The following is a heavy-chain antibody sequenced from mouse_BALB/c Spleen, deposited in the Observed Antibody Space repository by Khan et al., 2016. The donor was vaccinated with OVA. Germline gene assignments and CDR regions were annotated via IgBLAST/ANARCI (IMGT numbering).Heavy chain of an antibody. CDR2: ITKGGGKT. D-gene: IGHD4-1*02. V-gene: IGHV5-12-2*01. CDR3: ASPSTPEYDYFMDV. CDR1: GFTFSSYT. J-gene: IGHJ4*01. Sequence: EVKLVESGGDLVQPGGSLKLSCAASGFTFSSYTMSWVRQTPEKRLEWVAFITKGGGKTYYPDTVKGRFTVSRDNAKNILYLQMNRLKSEDTAMYDCASPSTPEYDYFMDVWGQGTSVTVSS.